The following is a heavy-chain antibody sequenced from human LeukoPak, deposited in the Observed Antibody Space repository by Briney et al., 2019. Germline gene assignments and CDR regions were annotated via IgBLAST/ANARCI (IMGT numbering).Heavy chain of an antibody. V-gene: IGHV3-9*01. CDR3: AKDGNEWLLSNWFDP. CDR2: ISWNSGSI. Sequence: PGGSLRLSCAASGFTFDDYAMHWVRRAPGKGLEWVSGISWNSGSIGYADSVKGRFTISRDNAKNSLYLQMNSLRAEDTALYYCAKDGNEWLLSNWFDPWGQGTLVTVSS. CDR1: GFTFDDYA. J-gene: IGHJ5*02. D-gene: IGHD3-3*01.